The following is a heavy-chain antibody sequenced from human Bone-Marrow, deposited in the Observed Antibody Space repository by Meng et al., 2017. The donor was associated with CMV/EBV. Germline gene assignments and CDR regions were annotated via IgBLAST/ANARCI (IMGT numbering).Heavy chain of an antibody. CDR2: ISGSGGST. Sequence: GESLKISCAASGFTFSSYAITWVRQAPGKGLEWVSAISGSGGSTYYADSVKGRFTISRDNSKNSLYLQMNSLRAEDTAVYYCAKQNGMDVWGQGTKVTVSS. CDR3: AKQNGMDV. CDR1: GFTFSSYA. J-gene: IGHJ6*02. V-gene: IGHV3-23*01.